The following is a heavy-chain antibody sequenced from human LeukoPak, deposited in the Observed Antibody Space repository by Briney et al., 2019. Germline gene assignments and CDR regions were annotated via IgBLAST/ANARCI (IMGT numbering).Heavy chain of an antibody. J-gene: IGHJ4*02. CDR3: ATGSSSWYGSFEY. D-gene: IGHD6-13*01. Sequence: ASVKVSCKASGYTFTGYYMHWVRQAPGQGLEWMGWINPNSGSTNYAQKFQGRVTMTRDTSISTAYMELSRLRSDDTAVYYCATGSSSWYGSFEYWGQGTLVSVSS. V-gene: IGHV1-2*02. CDR2: INPNSGST. CDR1: GYTFTGYY.